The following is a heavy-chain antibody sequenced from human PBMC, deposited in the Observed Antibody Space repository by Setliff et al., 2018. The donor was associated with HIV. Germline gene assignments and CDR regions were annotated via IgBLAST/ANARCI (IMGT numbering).Heavy chain of an antibody. D-gene: IGHD2-8*01. CDR3: VRLTADRTNYYYYMDV. J-gene: IGHJ6*03. Sequence: ASVKVSCKASGYIFTDYYIHWVRQAPGQGLEWMGWISGHNGRTNFAQKFQDRVTMTTDTPTSTIFMELRSLRSDDTAVYYCVRLTADRTNYYYYMDVWGKGTTVTVSS. CDR1: GYIFTDYY. CDR2: ISGHNGRT. V-gene: IGHV1-18*04.